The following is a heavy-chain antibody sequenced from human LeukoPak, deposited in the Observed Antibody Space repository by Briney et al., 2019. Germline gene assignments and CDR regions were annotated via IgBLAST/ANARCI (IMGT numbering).Heavy chain of an antibody. V-gene: IGHV1-2*02. CDR3: ARSGNYYDSSGYRSRPRNWFDP. J-gene: IGHJ5*02. CDR1: GYTFTGYY. Sequence: ASVKVSCKASGYTFTGYYMHWVRQAPGQGLEWMGWINPNSGGTNYAQKFQGRVTMTRDTSISTAYTELSRLRSDDTAVYYCARSGNYYDSSGYRSRPRNWFDPWGQGTLVTVSS. D-gene: IGHD3-22*01. CDR2: INPNSGGT.